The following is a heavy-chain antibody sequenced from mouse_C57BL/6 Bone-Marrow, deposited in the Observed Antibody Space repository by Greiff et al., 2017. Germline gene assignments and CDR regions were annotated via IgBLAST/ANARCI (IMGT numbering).Heavy chain of an antibody. V-gene: IGHV5-6*01. Sequence: EVKLMESGGDLVKPGGSLKLSCAASGFTFSSYGMSWVRQTPDKRLEWVATISSGGSYTYYPDSVKGRFTISRDNAKNTLYLQMSSLKSEDTAMYYCARHGLYYAMDYWGQGTSVTVSS. CDR1: GFTFSSYG. CDR3: ARHGLYYAMDY. CDR2: ISSGGSYT. J-gene: IGHJ4*01.